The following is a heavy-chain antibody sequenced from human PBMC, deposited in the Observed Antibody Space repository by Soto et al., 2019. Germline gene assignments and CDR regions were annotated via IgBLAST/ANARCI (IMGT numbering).Heavy chain of an antibody. CDR3: ASLPSDYSNYEGQDDY. CDR2: IYYSGST. D-gene: IGHD4-4*01. CDR1: GGSISSGDYY. J-gene: IGHJ4*02. V-gene: IGHV4-30-4*01. Sequence: SETLSLTCTVSGGSISSGDYYWSWIRQPPGKGLEWIGYIYYSGSTYYNPSLKSRVTISVDTSKNQFSLKLSSVTAADTAVYYCASLPSDYSNYEGQDDYWGQGTLVTVSS.